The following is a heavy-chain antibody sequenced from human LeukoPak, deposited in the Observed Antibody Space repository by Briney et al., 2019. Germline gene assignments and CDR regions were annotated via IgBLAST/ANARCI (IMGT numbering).Heavy chain of an antibody. CDR1: GYTFTGYY. CDR2: INPNSGDT. Sequence: ASVKVSCKASGYTFTGYYMHWVRQAPGQGLEWMGWINPNSGDTNYAQKFQGRVTMTRDTSISTAYMELSRLRSDDTAVYYCARSPDILTGENFDYWGQGTLVTVSS. V-gene: IGHV1-2*02. J-gene: IGHJ4*02. D-gene: IGHD3-9*01. CDR3: ARSPDILTGENFDY.